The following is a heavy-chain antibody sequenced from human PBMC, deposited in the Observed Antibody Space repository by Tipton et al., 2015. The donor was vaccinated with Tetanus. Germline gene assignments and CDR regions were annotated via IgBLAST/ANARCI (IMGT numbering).Heavy chain of an antibody. Sequence: GLVKPSQTLSLSCTVSGGPISSGGYYWSWIRQHPGKGLEWIGDIYYSGSTYYNPSLKSRVTLSVDTPKNQFSLKLNSVSAADTAVHYCARDQARGARGWNYFDYWGQGTLVTVSS. J-gene: IGHJ4*02. D-gene: IGHD1-26*01. CDR3: ARDQARGARGWNYFDY. V-gene: IGHV4-31*03. CDR1: GGPISSGGYY. CDR2: IYYSGST.